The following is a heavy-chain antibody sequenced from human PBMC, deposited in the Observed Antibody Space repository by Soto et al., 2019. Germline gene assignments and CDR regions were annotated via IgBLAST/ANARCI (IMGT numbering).Heavy chain of an antibody. CDR1: GYTFTSYD. J-gene: IGHJ4*02. CDR2: MNPNSGNT. V-gene: IGHV1-8*01. Sequence: QVQLVQSGAEVKKHGASVKVSCKASGYTFTSYDINWVRQATGQGLEWMGWMNPNSGNTGYAQKFQGRVTMTRNTSISTAYMELSSLRSEDTAVYYCAMGGYDFWSATFDYWGQGTLVTVSS. CDR3: AMGGYDFWSATFDY. D-gene: IGHD3-3*01.